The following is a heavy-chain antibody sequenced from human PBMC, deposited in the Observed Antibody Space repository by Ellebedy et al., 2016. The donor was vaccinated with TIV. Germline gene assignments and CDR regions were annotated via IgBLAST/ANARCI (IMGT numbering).Heavy chain of an antibody. CDR3: ARDQLRCGGDCYSLPRYYFDY. CDR2: IWYDGSNK. D-gene: IGHD2-21*02. J-gene: IGHJ4*02. CDR1: GFTFSSYG. V-gene: IGHV3-33*08. Sequence: GESLKISCAASGFTFSSYGMHWVRQAPGKGLEWVAIIWYDGSNKYYADSLKGRFTISRDSSKNTLYLQMNSLRAEDTAVYYCARDQLRCGGDCYSLPRYYFDYWGQGTLVTVSS.